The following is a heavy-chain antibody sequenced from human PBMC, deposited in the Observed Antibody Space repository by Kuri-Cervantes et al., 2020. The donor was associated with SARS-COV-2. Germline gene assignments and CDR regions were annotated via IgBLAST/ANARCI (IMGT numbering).Heavy chain of an antibody. CDR2: IYYSGST. CDR3: ARATYYYDSSGYYSDY. J-gene: IGHJ4*02. CDR1: GGSISSSSYY. Sequence: SETLSLTCTVSGGSISSSSYYWGWIRQPPGKGLEWIGSIYYSGSTYYNPSLESRVTISVDTSKNQFSLKLSSVTAADTAVYYCARATYYYDSSGYYSDYWGQGTLVTVSS. V-gene: IGHV4-39*01. D-gene: IGHD3-22*01.